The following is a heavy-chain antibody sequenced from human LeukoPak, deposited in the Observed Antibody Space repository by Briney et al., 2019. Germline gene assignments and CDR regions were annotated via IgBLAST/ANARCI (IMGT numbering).Heavy chain of an antibody. V-gene: IGHV3-23*01. CDR1: GFIFSNYA. D-gene: IGHD2-2*01. CDR2: ISGSGDRT. Sequence: GGSLRLSCAVSGFIFSNYAMSWVRQAPGKGLEWVSAISGSGDRTYYADPERGRFTISRDNAKNTLYLQMNSLRAEDTAVYFCARDAGYCTTTSCYPYYINVWGKGTTVTVSS. J-gene: IGHJ6*03. CDR3: ARDAGYCTTTSCYPYYINV.